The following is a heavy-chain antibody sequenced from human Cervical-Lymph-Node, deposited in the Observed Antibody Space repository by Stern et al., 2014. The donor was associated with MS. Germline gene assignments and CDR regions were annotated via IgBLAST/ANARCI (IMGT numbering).Heavy chain of an antibody. J-gene: IGHJ6*02. V-gene: IGHV3-11*01. CDR3: ARDRVSYNGMDV. Sequence: QVQLVESGGGLVRPGGSLRLSCAASGFTFSDYYMTWIRQAPGKGLEWLAYISSGADTMYYADSVKGRFTISRDNAENSLYLQMNNLRAEDTAVYYCARDRVSYNGMDVWGQGTTVTVS. CDR1: GFTFSDYY. CDR2: ISSGADTM. D-gene: IGHD3-10*01.